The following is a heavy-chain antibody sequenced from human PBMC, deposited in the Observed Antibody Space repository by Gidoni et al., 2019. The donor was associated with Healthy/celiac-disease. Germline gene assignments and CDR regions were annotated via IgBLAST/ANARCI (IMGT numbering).Heavy chain of an antibody. Sequence: QVQLVESGGGVVQPGRSLRLSCAASGFTFSSYGMHWVRQAPGKGLEWLAVICYDGSNKYYADSVKGRFTISRDNSKNTLYLQMNSLRAEDTAVYYCARAGLDDGDAFDIWGQGTMVTVSS. J-gene: IGHJ3*02. D-gene: IGHD1-1*01. CDR3: ARAGLDDGDAFDI. V-gene: IGHV3-33*01. CDR1: GFTFSSYG. CDR2: ICYDGSNK.